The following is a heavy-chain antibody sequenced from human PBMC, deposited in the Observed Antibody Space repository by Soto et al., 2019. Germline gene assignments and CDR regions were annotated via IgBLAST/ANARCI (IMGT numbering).Heavy chain of an antibody. D-gene: IGHD6-6*01. V-gene: IGHV4-59*08. CDR1: GGSISGYF. CDR2: IYYIGSD. Sequence: QVQLQESGPRLVKPPETLSLTCTVSGGSISGYFWCWIRQPPGKGLEWIGSIYYIGSDNYNPSLKSRVIISVDTSKNPFSLKLSSVPAADTDVYYCARLPRSALDPYFGYWGQGTLVTVSS. CDR3: ARLPRSALDPYFGY. J-gene: IGHJ4*02.